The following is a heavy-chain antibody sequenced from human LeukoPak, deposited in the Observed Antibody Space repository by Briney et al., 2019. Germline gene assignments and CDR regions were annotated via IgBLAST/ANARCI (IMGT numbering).Heavy chain of an antibody. D-gene: IGHD1-26*01. V-gene: IGHV3-53*05. CDR2: IYSGGST. CDR3: AKAVIVGATTNGLDY. J-gene: IGHJ4*02. CDR1: GVTVSNNY. Sequence: GGSLRLSCAASGVTVSNNYTTWVRQAPGKGLEWLSVIYSGGSTYYADSVKGRFTISRDNSKNTLYLQMNSLRAEDTAVYYCAKAVIVGATTNGLDYWGQGTLVTVSS.